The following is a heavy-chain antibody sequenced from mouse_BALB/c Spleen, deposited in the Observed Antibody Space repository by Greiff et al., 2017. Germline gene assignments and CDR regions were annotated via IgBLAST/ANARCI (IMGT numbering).Heavy chain of an antibody. CDR3: AGIPGYDGYYYAMDY. Sequence: QVQLQQSGAELVRPGASVKLSCKASGYTFTSYWMNWVKQRPEQGLEWIGRIDPYDSETHYNQKFKDKAILTVDKSSSTAYMQLSSLTSEDSAVYYCAGIPGYDGYYYAMDYWGQGTSVTVSS. CDR1: GYTFTSYW. J-gene: IGHJ4*01. V-gene: IGHV1-74*01. D-gene: IGHD2-14*01. CDR2: IDPYDSET.